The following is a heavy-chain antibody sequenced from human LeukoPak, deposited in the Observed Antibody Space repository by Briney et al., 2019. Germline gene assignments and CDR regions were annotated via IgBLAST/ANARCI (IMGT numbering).Heavy chain of an antibody. CDR1: GGSISSYY. CDR2: IYYSGST. D-gene: IGHD3-22*01. J-gene: IGHJ5*02. Sequence: SETLSLTCTVSGGSISSYYWSWIRPPPGKGLEWIGYIYYSGSTNYNPSLKSRVTISVDTSKNQFSLKLSSVTAADTAVYYCARHQRGYPPLNWFDPWGQGTLVTVSS. V-gene: IGHV4-59*08. CDR3: ARHQRGYPPLNWFDP.